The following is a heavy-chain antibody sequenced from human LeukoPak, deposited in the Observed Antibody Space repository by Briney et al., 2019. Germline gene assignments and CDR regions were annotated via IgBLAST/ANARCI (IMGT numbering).Heavy chain of an antibody. V-gene: IGHV3-21*01. J-gene: IGHJ4*02. CDR2: ISSSSSYM. CDR1: GFTFSSYS. CDR3: ARGKDEHFDY. Sequence: GSLRLSCAASGFTFSSYSMNWVRQAPGKGLEWVSSISSSSSYMYYADSVKGRFTISRDNAKNSLYLQMNSLRAEDTAVYYCARGKDEHFDYWGQGTLVTVSS.